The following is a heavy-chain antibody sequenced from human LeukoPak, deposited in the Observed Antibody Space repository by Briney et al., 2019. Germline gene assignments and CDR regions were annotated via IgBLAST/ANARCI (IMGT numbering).Heavy chain of an antibody. J-gene: IGHJ4*02. Sequence: GGSLRLSCAISGFTFSSYSMNWVRQAPGKGLEWVSYISSSSSTIYYADSVKGRFTISRDNAKNSLYLQMNSLRDEDTAVYYCARDQIVTYAVVTAILGFDYWGQGTLVTVSS. CDR2: ISSSSSTI. D-gene: IGHD2-21*02. V-gene: IGHV3-48*02. CDR3: ARDQIVTYAVVTAILGFDY. CDR1: GFTFSSYS.